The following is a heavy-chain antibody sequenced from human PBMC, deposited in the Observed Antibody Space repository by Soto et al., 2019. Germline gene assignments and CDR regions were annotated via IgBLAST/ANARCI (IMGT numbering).Heavy chain of an antibody. CDR2: IDPSDSYT. D-gene: IGHD2-2*01. CDR3: ARREYCSSISGYYYYGIYV. V-gene: IGHV5-10-1*01. CDR1: GYSFTSYW. J-gene: IGHJ6*02. Sequence: PGESLKISCKGSGYSFTSYWISWVRQMPGKGLEWMGRIDPSDSYTNYSPSFQGHVTISADKSISTAYLQWSSLKASDTAMYYCARREYCSSISGYYYYGIYVFAQRTTVTVS.